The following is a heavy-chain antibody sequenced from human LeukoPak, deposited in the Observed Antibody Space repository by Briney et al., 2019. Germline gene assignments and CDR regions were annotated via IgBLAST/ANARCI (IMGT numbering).Heavy chain of an antibody. Sequence: ASVKVSCKASGGTFSSYAISWVRQAPGQGLEWMGGIIPIFGTANYAQKFQGRVTITADESTSTAYMELSSLRSEDTAVYYCARGGDILTGYRYYFDYWGQGTLVTVSS. J-gene: IGHJ4*02. V-gene: IGHV1-69*13. CDR1: GGTFSSYA. CDR3: ARGGDILTGYRYYFDY. CDR2: IIPIFGTA. D-gene: IGHD3-9*01.